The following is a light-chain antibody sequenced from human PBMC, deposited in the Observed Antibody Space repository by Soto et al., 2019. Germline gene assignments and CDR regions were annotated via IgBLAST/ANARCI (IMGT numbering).Light chain of an antibody. Sequence: VGKSVDLGGRGSQGISNYLAWYQQKPGKVPKLLIYAASTLQSGVPSRFSGSGSGTDFTLPICSLPPEDVAPYYWQPLTSYLITFRQGTRLEIK. CDR3: QPLTSYLIT. CDR1: QGISNY. CDR2: AAS. V-gene: IGKV1-27*01. J-gene: IGKJ5*01.